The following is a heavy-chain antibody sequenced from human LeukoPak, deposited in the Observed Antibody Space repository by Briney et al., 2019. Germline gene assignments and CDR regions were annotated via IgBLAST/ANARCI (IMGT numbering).Heavy chain of an antibody. CDR3: AKEKGGYYDSSGYHPNWFDP. CDR2: IYPGDSDT. Sequence: GESLKISCKGSGYSFTSYWIGWVRQMPGKGLEWMGIIYPGDSDTRYSPSFQGQVTISADKSISTAYLQWSSLKASDTAIYYCAKEKGGYYDSSGYHPNWFDPWGQGTLVTVSS. J-gene: IGHJ5*01. V-gene: IGHV5-51*01. D-gene: IGHD3-22*01. CDR1: GYSFTSYW.